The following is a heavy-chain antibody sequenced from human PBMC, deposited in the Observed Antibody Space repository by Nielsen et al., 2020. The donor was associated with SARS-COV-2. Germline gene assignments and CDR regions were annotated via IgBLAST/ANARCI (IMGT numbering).Heavy chain of an antibody. J-gene: IGHJ6*03. CDR3: ARIYYYYYMDV. Sequence: SETLSLTCTVSGYSISSGYYWGWIRQPPGKGLEWIGSIYYSGSTYYNPSLKSRVTISVDTSKNQFSLKLSSVTAADTAVYYCARIYYYYYMDVWGKGTTVTVSS. CDR1: GYSISSGYY. CDR2: IYYSGST. V-gene: IGHV4-38-2*02.